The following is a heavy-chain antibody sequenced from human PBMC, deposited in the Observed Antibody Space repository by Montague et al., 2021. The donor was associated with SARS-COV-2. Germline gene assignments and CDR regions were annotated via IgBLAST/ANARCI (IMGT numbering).Heavy chain of an antibody. J-gene: IGHJ6*02. Sequence: SETLSLTCTVSGGSVSSGSYDGSWIQQPPGKGLEWSGYIYYSGSTNYNPSLKSRVTISVDTSKNQFSLELSSVTAADTAVYYCARAILKTYYDILTGYYKTPYGMDVWGQGTMVTVSS. D-gene: IGHD3-9*01. CDR1: GGSVSSGSYD. CDR2: IYYSGST. V-gene: IGHV4-61*01. CDR3: ARAILKTYYDILTGYYKTPYGMDV.